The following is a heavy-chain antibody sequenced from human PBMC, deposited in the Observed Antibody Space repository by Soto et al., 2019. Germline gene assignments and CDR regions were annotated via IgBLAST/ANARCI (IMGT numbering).Heavy chain of an antibody. CDR3: ARRGGGSYDYYYYMDV. Sequence: QVQLQESGPGLVKPSETLSLTCTVSGGSISGYSWTWIRQSPGKGLEWVGYFDYSGSTIYHPSLKSRVIISLDTSKPQFSLRLTSVTAADTAVYYCARRGGGSYDYYYYMDVWGKGTTVTVSS. CDR2: FDYSGST. CDR1: GGSISGYS. D-gene: IGHD6-6*01. J-gene: IGHJ6*03. V-gene: IGHV4-59*08.